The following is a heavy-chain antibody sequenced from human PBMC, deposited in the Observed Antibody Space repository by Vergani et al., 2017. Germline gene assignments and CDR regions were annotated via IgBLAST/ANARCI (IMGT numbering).Heavy chain of an antibody. Sequence: QVQLQESGPGLVRPSQTLSLTCTVSGGSTSSGSYYWSWFRQPAGKGLEWIGRFYTGGGTSYNPSLKSRVTISVDTYKNQFSLQLSSVTAADTAVYYCARDPLYSTTWPFLLLDMDVWGKGTTVTVSS. CDR1: GGSTSSGSYY. V-gene: IGHV4-61*02. CDR3: ARDPLYSTTWPFLLLDMDV. D-gene: IGHD6-13*01. CDR2: FYTGGGT. J-gene: IGHJ6*04.